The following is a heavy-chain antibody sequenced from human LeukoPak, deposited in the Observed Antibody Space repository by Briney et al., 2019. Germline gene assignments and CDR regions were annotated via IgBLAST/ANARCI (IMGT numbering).Heavy chain of an antibody. J-gene: IGHJ5*02. Sequence: SETLSLTCTVSGGSISSSSYYWGWIRQPPGKGLEWIGSIYYSGSTYYNPSLKSRVTISVDTSKNQFSLKLSSVTAADTAVYYCAREAQVNYYDSSGYYPNWFDPWGQGTLVTVSS. CDR1: GGSISSSSYY. CDR2: IYYSGST. CDR3: AREAQVNYYDSSGYYPNWFDP. V-gene: IGHV4-39*07. D-gene: IGHD3-22*01.